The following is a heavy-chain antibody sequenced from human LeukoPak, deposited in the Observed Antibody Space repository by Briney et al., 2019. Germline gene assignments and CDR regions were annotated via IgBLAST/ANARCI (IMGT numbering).Heavy chain of an antibody. D-gene: IGHD3-10*01. V-gene: IGHV3-48*01. CDR2: ISSSSNII. J-gene: IGHJ4*02. CDR3: ARDFAREFTIDY. CDR1: GFTFSNYN. Sequence: GGSLRLSCAASGFTFSNYNMNWVRQPPGKGLQWVSYISSSSNIIYHADSVKGRFTISRDNAKNSLFLQMNSVRAEDTAVYYCARDFAREFTIDYWGQGTLVTVSS.